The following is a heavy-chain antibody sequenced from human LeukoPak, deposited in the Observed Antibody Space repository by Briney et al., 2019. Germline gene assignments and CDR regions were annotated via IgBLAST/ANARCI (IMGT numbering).Heavy chain of an antibody. J-gene: IGHJ4*02. D-gene: IGHD3-16*01. Sequence: QTGGSLRLSCAASGLTLSSYWMSWVRQAPGKGLEWVANINQDGSEKYYVDSVKGRFTVSRDNAKNSLYLQMNSLRVEDTAVYYCARGKFDFDYWGQGTLVTVSS. CDR1: GLTLSSYW. CDR2: INQDGSEK. V-gene: IGHV3-7*01. CDR3: ARGKFDFDY.